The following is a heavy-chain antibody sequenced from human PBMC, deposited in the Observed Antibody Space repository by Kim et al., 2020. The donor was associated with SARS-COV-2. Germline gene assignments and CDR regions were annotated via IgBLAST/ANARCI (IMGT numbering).Heavy chain of an antibody. CDR3: ARYGTTRRNFDY. CDR1: GGSFSGYY. V-gene: IGHV4-34*01. CDR2: INHSGST. Sequence: SETLSLTCAVYGGSFSGYYWSWIRQPPGKGLEWIGEINHSGSTNYNPSLKSRVTISVDTSKNQFSLKLSSVTAADTAVYYCARYGTTRRNFDYWGQGTLVTVSS. D-gene: IGHD1-1*01. J-gene: IGHJ4*02.